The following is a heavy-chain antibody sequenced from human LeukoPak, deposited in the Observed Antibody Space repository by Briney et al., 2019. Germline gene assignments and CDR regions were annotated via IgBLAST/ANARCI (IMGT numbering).Heavy chain of an antibody. CDR1: GGSFSGHY. CDR2: INHSGST. J-gene: IGHJ6*03. Sequence: SEILSLTCAVYGGSFSGHYWTWIRQPPGKGLEWIGEINHSGSTNYNPSLKSRVTISVDTSKNQFSLKLSSVTAADTAVYYCARSEDYYDSSGYFQNAYYYYYMDVWGKGTTVTVSS. V-gene: IGHV4-34*01. D-gene: IGHD3-22*01. CDR3: ARSEDYYDSSGYFQNAYYYYYMDV.